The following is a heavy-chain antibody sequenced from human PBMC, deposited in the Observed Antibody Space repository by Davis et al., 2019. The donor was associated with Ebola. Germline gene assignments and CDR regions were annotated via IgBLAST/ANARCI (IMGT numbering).Heavy chain of an antibody. CDR2: ISSSSSYI. CDR1: GFTFSSYE. J-gene: IGHJ6*02. D-gene: IGHD2-2*01. V-gene: IGHV3-21*01. CDR3: ARDGDIVVVPAGYYGMDV. Sequence: GESLKISCAASGFTFSSYEMNWVRQAPGKGLEWVSSISSSSSYIYYADSVKGRFTISRDNAKNSLYLQMNSLRAEDTAVYYCARDGDIVVVPAGYYGMDVWGQGTTVTVSS.